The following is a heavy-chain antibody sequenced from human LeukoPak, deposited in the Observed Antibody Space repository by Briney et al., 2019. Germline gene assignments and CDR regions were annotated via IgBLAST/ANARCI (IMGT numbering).Heavy chain of an antibody. V-gene: IGHV1-18*01. CDR1: GYTFTSYD. D-gene: IGHD3-22*01. Sequence: ASVKVSCKASGYTFTSYDINWVRQATGQGLEWMGWISAYNGNTNYAQKLQGRVTMTTDTSTSTAYMELRSLRSDDTAVYYCARDSSGHDAFDIWGQGTMVTVSS. CDR2: ISAYNGNT. J-gene: IGHJ3*02. CDR3: ARDSSGHDAFDI.